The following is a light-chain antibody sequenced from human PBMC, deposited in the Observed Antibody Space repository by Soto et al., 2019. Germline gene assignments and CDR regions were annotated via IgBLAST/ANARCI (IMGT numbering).Light chain of an antibody. J-gene: IGKJ1*01. CDR1: QSVSSTY. CDR2: GAS. CDR3: QQYGRSSPT. V-gene: IGKV3-20*01. Sequence: IVLTLSPGTVSLSTGERATLSCRASQSVSSTYLAWYQQKPGQAPRLLIYGASSRATGIPDRFSGSGSGTDFTLTISRLEPEDYAVYYCQQYGRSSPTFGQGAK.